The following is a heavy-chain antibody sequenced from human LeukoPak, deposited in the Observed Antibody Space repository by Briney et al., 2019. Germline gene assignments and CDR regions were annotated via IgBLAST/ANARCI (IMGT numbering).Heavy chain of an antibody. V-gene: IGHV1-2*02. Sequence: ASVKVSCKASGGTFSSYAISWVRQAPGQGLEWMGWINPNSGGTNYAQKFQGRVTMTRDTSISTAYMELSRLRSEDTAVYYCARGESGDYWGQGTLVTVSS. J-gene: IGHJ4*02. D-gene: IGHD2/OR15-2a*01. CDR1: GGTFSSYA. CDR2: INPNSGGT. CDR3: ARGESGDY.